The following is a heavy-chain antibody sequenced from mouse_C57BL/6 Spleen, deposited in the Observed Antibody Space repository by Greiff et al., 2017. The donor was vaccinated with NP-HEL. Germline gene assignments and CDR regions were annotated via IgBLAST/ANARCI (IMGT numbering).Heavy chain of an antibody. CDR3: ARHEEIRQGYYARDY. CDR2: FYPGSGSI. V-gene: IGHV1-62-2*01. D-gene: IGHD2-12*01. CDR1: GYTFTEYT. Sequence: VQLQQSGAELVKPGASVKLSCKASGYTFTEYTIHWVKQRSGQGLEWIGWFYPGSGSIKYNEKFKDKATLTADKSSSTVYMELRRLTSEDSAVYVWARHEEIRQGYYARDYWGQGTSVTVSS. J-gene: IGHJ4*01.